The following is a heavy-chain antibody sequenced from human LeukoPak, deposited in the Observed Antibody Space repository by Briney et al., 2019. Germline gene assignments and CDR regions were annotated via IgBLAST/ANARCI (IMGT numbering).Heavy chain of an antibody. Sequence: ASVKVSCKASGYTFTNFGITWVRQAPGQGLEWMGWISPYNGNTKYAQKLQGRVTMTTDTSTSTVYMELRSLRSDDTAMYYCARAKSEYYYYYMDVWGKGTTVTISS. CDR2: ISPYNGNT. CDR1: GYTFTNFG. D-gene: IGHD2/OR15-2a*01. CDR3: ARAKSEYYYYYMDV. V-gene: IGHV1-18*01. J-gene: IGHJ6*03.